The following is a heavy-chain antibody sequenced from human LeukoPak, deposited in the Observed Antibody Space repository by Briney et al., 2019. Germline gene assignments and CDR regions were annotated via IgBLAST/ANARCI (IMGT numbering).Heavy chain of an antibody. CDR2: INPSGGTT. CDR1: GYTFTSYH. Sequence: ASVKVSCKASGYTFTSYHMHWVRQAPGQGLEWMGIINPSGGTTNYAQKFRGRVTMTRDMSTSTVYMELSSLRSEDTAVYYCARVPHYYGSGSYYIGVDYWGQGTLVTVSS. V-gene: IGHV1-46*01. CDR3: ARVPHYYGSGSYYIGVDY. D-gene: IGHD3-10*01. J-gene: IGHJ4*02.